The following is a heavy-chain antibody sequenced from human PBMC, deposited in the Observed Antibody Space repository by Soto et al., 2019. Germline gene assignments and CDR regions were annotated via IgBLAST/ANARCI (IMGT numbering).Heavy chain of an antibody. D-gene: IGHD1-7*01. V-gene: IGHV3-7*04. CDR1: GFSFSHYC. Sequence: EVQLVESGGGLVQPGGSLRLSCAASGFSFSHYCMSWVRQAPGKGLEWVANIKQDGSEKYDVDSVKGRFTISRDNAKNSMFLQVDSLRDDDTAVYYCSRVPSTRDIWSYGVGGKYYYYYMDVWGKGTTVTVSS. CDR3: SRVPSTRDIWSYGVGGKYYYYYMDV. J-gene: IGHJ6*03. CDR2: IKQDGSEK.